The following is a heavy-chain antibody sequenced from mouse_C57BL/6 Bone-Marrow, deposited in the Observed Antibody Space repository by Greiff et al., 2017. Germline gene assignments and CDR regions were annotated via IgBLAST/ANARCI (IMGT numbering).Heavy chain of an antibody. CDR1: GYTFTTYP. D-gene: IGHD2-1*01. Sequence: QVTLKESGAELVKPGASVKMSCKASGYTFTTYPIEWMKQNHGKSLEWIGNFHPYNDDTKYNEKFKGKATLTVEKSSSKVYLELSRLTSDDSAVYYCARGGNYGGYYFDYWCQGTTLTVSS. J-gene: IGHJ2*01. CDR3: ARGGNYGGYYFDY. V-gene: IGHV1-47*01. CDR2: FHPYNDDT.